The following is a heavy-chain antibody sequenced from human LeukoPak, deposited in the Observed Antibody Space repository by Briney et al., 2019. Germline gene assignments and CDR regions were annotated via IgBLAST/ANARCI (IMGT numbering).Heavy chain of an antibody. D-gene: IGHD3-22*01. V-gene: IGHV3-21*01. CDR2: ISSSSSYI. J-gene: IGHJ4*02. CDR3: ARAEYYYDSSGYPTH. CDR1: GFTFSSYS. Sequence: GGSLRLSCAASGFTFSSYSMNWVRQAPGKGLEWVSSISSSSSYIYYADSVKGRFTISRDNAKNSLYLQINSLRAEDTAVYYCARAEYYYDSSGYPTHWGQGTLVTVSS.